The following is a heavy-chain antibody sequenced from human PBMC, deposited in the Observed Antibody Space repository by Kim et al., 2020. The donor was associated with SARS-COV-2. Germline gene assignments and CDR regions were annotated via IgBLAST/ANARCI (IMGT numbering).Heavy chain of an antibody. CDR1: GFTFSSYS. V-gene: IGHV3-21*01. Sequence: GGSLRLSCAASGFTFSSYSMNWVRQAPGKGLEWVSSISSSNNYIYYADSVKGRFTISRDNAKNSLHLQMNSLRAEDTAVYYCARGANSRPESANNYWGQG. D-gene: IGHD4-4*01. CDR3: ARGANSRPESANNY. J-gene: IGHJ4*02. CDR2: ISSSNNYI.